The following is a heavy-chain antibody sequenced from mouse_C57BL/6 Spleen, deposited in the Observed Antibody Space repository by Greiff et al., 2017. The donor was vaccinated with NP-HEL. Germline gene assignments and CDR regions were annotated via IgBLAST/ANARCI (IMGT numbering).Heavy chain of an antibody. D-gene: IGHD4-1*01. J-gene: IGHJ2*01. CDR1: GYTFPGSW. CDR2: LNPISGYT. CDR3: ARSPPLGLPDY. Sequence: VQLQQSGAELAKPGASVKLSCKASGYTFPGSWLHLVKQRPGPGLNWIGSLNPISGYTKYNQKFKDKATLTADKSSSTAYMQLSSLTYEDSAVYYCARSPPLGLPDYWGQGTTLTVSS. V-gene: IGHV1-7*01.